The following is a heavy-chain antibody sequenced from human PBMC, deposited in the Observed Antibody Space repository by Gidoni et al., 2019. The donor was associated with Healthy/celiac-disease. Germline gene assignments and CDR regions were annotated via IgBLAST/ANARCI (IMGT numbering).Heavy chain of an antibody. D-gene: IGHD3-10*01. J-gene: IGHJ6*02. CDR1: GYTFTSYG. V-gene: IGHV1-18*01. Sequence: QVQLVQSGAEVKKPGASVKVSCKASGYTFTSYGISWVRQAPGQGLEWMGWISAYNGNTNYAQKLQGRRTMTTDTSTSTAYMELRSLRSDDTAVYYCARDHPTPGGHVFGDWLEDGMDVWGQGTTVTVSS. CDR2: ISAYNGNT. CDR3: ARDHPTPGGHVFGDWLEDGMDV.